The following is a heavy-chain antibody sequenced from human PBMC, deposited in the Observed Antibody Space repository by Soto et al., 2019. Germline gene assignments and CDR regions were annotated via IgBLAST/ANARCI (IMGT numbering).Heavy chain of an antibody. J-gene: IGHJ4*02. D-gene: IGHD4-4*01. Sequence: QVQLQESGPGLVKPSETLSLTCTVSGGSISSYYWSWIRQPPGKGLAWIGYIYYSGSTNYYPSLKSRVTISVDTSKNQFSLKLSSVTAADTAVYYCARGGGIYSNYYFDYWGQGTLVTVSS. V-gene: IGHV4-59*01. CDR3: ARGGGIYSNYYFDY. CDR1: GGSISSYY. CDR2: IYYSGST.